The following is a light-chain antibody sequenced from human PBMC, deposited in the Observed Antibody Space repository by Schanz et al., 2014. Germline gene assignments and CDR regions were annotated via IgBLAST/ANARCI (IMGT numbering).Light chain of an antibody. CDR3: AAWDDSLNGWV. CDR1: SSNIGSDS. CDR2: NNN. Sequence: QSVLTQPPSASGTPGQRVTISCSGSSSNIGSDSGNWYQQLPGTAPKLLIYNNNQRPSGVPDRFSGSKSGTSASLAISGLQSEDEADYYCAAWDDSLNGWVFGGGTKLTVL. V-gene: IGLV1-44*01. J-gene: IGLJ3*02.